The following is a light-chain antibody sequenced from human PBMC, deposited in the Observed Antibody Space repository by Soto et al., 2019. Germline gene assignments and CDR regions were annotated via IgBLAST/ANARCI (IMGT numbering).Light chain of an antibody. CDR3: QQYITWLRGLT. CDR2: GAS. CDR1: QSVRSN. Sequence: EIGLTQSPATVSVSPGERATLSCRARQSVRSNLAWYQQKPDQAPRLLIYGASTRATGIPARFSGSGSGTEFTLTISSLHSEDFAVNYCQQYITWLRGLTFGGGGKVDNK. J-gene: IGKJ4*01. V-gene: IGKV3-15*01.